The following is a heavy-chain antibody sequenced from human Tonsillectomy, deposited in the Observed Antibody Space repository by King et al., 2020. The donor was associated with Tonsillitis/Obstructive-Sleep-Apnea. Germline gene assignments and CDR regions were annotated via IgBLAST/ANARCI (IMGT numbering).Heavy chain of an antibody. D-gene: IGHD3-9*01. J-gene: IGHJ4*02. CDR2: ISAYNGNT. V-gene: IGHV1-18*01. CDR1: GYTFTSYG. CDR3: ARDPPRNYDILPGYAILFDY. Sequence: QLVQSGAEVKKPGASVKVSCKASGYTFTSYGISWVRQAPGQGLEWMGWISAYNGNTNYAQKLQGRVTMTTDTSTSTAYMELRSLRSDDTAVYYCARDPPRNYDILPGYAILFDYWGQGTLVTVSS.